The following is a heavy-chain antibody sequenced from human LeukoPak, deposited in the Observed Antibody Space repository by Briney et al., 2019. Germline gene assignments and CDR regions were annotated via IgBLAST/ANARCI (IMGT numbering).Heavy chain of an antibody. CDR1: GFTFSSYA. J-gene: IGHJ4*02. Sequence: PGGSLRLSCAASGFTFSSYAMSWVRQAPGKGLEWVAVIWYDGSNKYYADSVKGRFTISRDNSKHTLYLQMNSLRAEDTAVYYCAREDSPGIAAAALDYWGQGTLVTVSS. V-gene: IGHV3-33*08. CDR2: IWYDGSNK. D-gene: IGHD6-13*01. CDR3: AREDSPGIAAAALDY.